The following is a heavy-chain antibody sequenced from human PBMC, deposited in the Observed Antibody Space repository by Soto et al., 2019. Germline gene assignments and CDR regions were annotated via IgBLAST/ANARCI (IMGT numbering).Heavy chain of an antibody. V-gene: IGHV3-7*01. CDR2: IKQDGSEK. J-gene: IGHJ6*03. D-gene: IGHD3-10*01. CDR3: ARDSDLNYYYYMDV. Sequence: GGSLRLSCAASGFTFSSYWMSWVRQAPGKGLEWVANIKQDGSEKYYVDSVKGRFTISRDNAKNSLYLQMNSLRAEDTAVYYCARDSDLNYYYYMDVWGKGTTVTVSS. CDR1: GFTFSSYW.